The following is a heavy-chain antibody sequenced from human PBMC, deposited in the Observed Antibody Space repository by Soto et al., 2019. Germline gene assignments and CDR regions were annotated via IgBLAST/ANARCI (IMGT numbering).Heavy chain of an antibody. Sequence: VQLVQSGAEVKKPGASVKISCKASGYTFTTNFIHWIRQAPGQGLEWVGIISPGGGTTVYAQKFQGRVTMTRDTSTSTVYMELRSLRSEDTAVFYCARAHYDSDACDFWGQGTMVIVSS. CDR1: GYTFTTNF. D-gene: IGHD3-22*01. CDR2: ISPGGGTT. CDR3: ARAHYDSDACDF. J-gene: IGHJ3*01. V-gene: IGHV1-46*03.